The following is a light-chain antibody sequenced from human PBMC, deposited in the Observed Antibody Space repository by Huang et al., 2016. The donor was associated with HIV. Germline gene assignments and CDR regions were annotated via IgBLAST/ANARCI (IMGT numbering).Light chain of an antibody. J-gene: IGKJ2*01. CDR2: KAA. CDR1: QSISTW. Sequence: DIQMTQSPSTLSASVGDRVTITCRASQSISTWLAWYQQKPGKAPKLLIYKAAGLQSGVPSRFSGSGSGTEFTLTVTSLQPDDFATYYCQQYNSYPYTFGQGTKLEIE. CDR3: QQYNSYPYT. V-gene: IGKV1-5*03.